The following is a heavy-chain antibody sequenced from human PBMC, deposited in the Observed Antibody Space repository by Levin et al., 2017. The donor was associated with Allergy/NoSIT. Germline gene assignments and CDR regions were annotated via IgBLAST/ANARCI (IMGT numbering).Heavy chain of an antibody. Sequence: GESLKISCAASGFTFSSYAMHWVRQAPGKGLEWVAVISYDGSNKYYADSVKGRFTISRDNSKNTLYLQMNSLRAEDTAVYYCARDSGYSSGWYGGDYWGQGTLVTVSS. D-gene: IGHD6-19*01. V-gene: IGHV3-30*04. J-gene: IGHJ4*02. CDR1: GFTFSSYA. CDR2: ISYDGSNK. CDR3: ARDSGYSSGWYGGDY.